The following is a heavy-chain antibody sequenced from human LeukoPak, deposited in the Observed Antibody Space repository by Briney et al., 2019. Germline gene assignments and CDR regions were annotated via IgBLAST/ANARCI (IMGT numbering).Heavy chain of an antibody. CDR3: AGAFDI. CDR1: GLTFSRYA. Sequence: GGSLRLSCAASGLTFSRYAMSWVRQAPGKGLEWISFISESGTTISYADSVKGRFTASRDIAKNSLYLQMNSLRDEDTAVYYCAGAFDIWGHGTVVTVSS. CDR2: ISESGTTI. V-gene: IGHV3-48*02. J-gene: IGHJ3*02.